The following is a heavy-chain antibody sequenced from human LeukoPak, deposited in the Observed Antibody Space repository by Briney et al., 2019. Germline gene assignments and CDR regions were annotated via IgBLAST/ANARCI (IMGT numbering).Heavy chain of an antibody. CDR3: ARGLGSYDSSELTWPMISF. Sequence: ASVKVSCKASGYTFTSYEINWVRQATGHGLEWMGWMNPDSGDTAYAQKFQGRIAMTRSTSITTAYMGLSSLRSEDTAVYYCARGLGSYDSSELTWPMISFWGQGTQVTVSS. J-gene: IGHJ4*02. V-gene: IGHV1-8*01. D-gene: IGHD3-22*01. CDR2: MNPDSGDT. CDR1: GYTFTSYE.